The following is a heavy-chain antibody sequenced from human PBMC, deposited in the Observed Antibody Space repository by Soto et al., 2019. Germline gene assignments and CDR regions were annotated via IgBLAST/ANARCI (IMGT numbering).Heavy chain of an antibody. J-gene: IGHJ4*02. Sequence: PSETLSLTCSVSAGSISGSYWSWIRQSPGKGLEWLGYVYYTGSTNYSPSLRSRVSISVHTSKNEFSLRLSSLTAADTAVYSCARSVEARGEHFDSWGQGTQVTVSS. CDR1: AGSISGSY. D-gene: IGHD2-21*01. CDR3: ARSVEARGEHFDS. V-gene: IGHV4-59*01. CDR2: VYYTGST.